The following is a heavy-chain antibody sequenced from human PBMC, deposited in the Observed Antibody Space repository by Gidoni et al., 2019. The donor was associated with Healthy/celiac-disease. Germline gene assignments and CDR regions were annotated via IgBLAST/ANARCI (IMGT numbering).Heavy chain of an antibody. CDR2: IYYSGST. Sequence: QLQLQESGPGLVKPSETLSLTCTVSGGSISSSSYYWGWIRQPPGKGLEWIGSIYYSGSTYYNPSLKSRVTISVDTSKNQFSLKLSSVTAADTAVYYCARVPGYYDIGGDLWGRGTLVTVSS. CDR1: GGSISSSSYY. V-gene: IGHV4-39*01. D-gene: IGHD3-22*01. CDR3: ARVPGYYDIGGDL. J-gene: IGHJ2*01.